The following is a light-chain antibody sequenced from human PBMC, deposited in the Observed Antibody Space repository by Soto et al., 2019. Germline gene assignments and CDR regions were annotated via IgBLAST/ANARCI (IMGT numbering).Light chain of an antibody. J-gene: IGKJ1*01. V-gene: IGKV3-15*01. CDR3: QQYNDWPRT. CDR1: QSVSSN. Sequence: EIVMTQSPVTLSVSPGERATLSCRAGQSVSSNLAWYQQEPGQAPRLLIYGASTRATGIPSRFSGSGSGTEFTLTISSLQSEDVAVYYCQQYNDWPRTFGQGTKVEIK. CDR2: GAS.